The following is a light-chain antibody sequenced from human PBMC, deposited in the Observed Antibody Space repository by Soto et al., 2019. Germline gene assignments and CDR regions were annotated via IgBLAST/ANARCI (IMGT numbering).Light chain of an antibody. CDR2: SAS. CDR3: LQVYNFPRT. J-gene: IGKJ1*01. V-gene: IGKV1-12*01. CDR1: ETINNW. Sequence: DIQVTQSPSTLSASVGDRVTITCRASETINNWLAWYQQKPGKAPKYLIQSASSLQSGVPSTFSGSGSGTDFTLTINSLHPEDFATYYCLQVYNFPRTFGQGTKVDIK.